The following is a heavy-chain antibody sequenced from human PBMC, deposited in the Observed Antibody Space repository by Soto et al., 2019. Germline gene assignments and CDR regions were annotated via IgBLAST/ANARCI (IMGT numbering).Heavy chain of an antibody. CDR2: IVVGSGNT. D-gene: IGHD3-3*01. CDR1: GFTFTSSA. Sequence: SVKVSCKASGFTFTSSAVQWVRHARGQRLEWIGWIVVGSGNTNYAQKFQERVTITRDMSTSTAYMELSSLRSEDTAVYYCAADGGGYYYFGYWGQGNLVTVSS. V-gene: IGHV1-58*01. CDR3: AADGGGYYYFGY. J-gene: IGHJ4*02.